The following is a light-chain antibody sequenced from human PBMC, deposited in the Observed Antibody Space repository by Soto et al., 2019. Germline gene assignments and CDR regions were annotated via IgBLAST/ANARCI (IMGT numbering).Light chain of an antibody. CDR2: EVT. J-gene: IGLJ1*01. V-gene: IGLV2-14*02. Sequence: QSALTQPASVSGSPGQSITISCTGTSSDVGSHNFVSWYQQRPGKAPKLMIFEVTKRPSGVSSRFSASKSGNTASLTISGVQAEDEADYYCSSYTSSSTYVFGTGTKVTVL. CDR3: SSYTSSSTYV. CDR1: SSDVGSHNF.